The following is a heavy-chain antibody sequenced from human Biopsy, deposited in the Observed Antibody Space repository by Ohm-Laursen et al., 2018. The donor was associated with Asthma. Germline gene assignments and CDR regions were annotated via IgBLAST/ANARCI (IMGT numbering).Heavy chain of an antibody. V-gene: IGHV1-3*01. CDR3: ARTYFDFLTGQVHDAFAM. CDR2: INAANGNT. J-gene: IGHJ3*02. D-gene: IGHD3-9*01. Sequence: ASVKVSCKASGYTFIHFAIHWVRQAPGHSLEWMGWINAANGNTKYSRKFQGRLTISRDTSASTAYMDLSSLRSEDTAVYYCARTYFDFLTGQVHDAFAMWGQGTMVTVSS. CDR1: GYTFIHFA.